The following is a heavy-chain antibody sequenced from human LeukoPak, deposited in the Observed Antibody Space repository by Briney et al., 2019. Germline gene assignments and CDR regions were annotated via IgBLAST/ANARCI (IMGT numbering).Heavy chain of an antibody. D-gene: IGHD2-2*01. V-gene: IGHV1-69*04. CDR1: GGTFSSYA. CDR3: ARDTPIVVVPAATYYYYYYGMDV. Sequence: ASVKVSCKASGGTFSSYAISWVRQAPGQGLEWMGRIIPILGIVNYAQKFQGRVTITADKSTSTAYMELSSLRSEDTAVYYCARDTPIVVVPAATYYYYYYGMDVWGQGTTVTVSS. J-gene: IGHJ6*02. CDR2: IIPILGIV.